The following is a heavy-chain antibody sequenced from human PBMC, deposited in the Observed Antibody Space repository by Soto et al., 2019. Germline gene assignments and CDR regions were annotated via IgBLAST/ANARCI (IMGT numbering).Heavy chain of an antibody. Sequence: SGRTLVTPTHTLTLTCTFSGVSRSTSGIRGSWIRQPPGKALEWLARIDWDDDKFYSTSLKTRLTISKDTSKNQVVLTMTNMDPVDTATYYCARIAVGANVAFDIWGQGTMVTVS. J-gene: IGHJ3*02. CDR1: GVSRSTSGIR. D-gene: IGHD1-26*01. CDR2: IDWDDDK. CDR3: ARIAVGANVAFDI. V-gene: IGHV2-70*04.